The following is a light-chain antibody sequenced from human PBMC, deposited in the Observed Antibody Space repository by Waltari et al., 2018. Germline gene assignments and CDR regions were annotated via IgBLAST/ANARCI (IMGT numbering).Light chain of an antibody. CDR1: QSVSSN. J-gene: IGKJ2*01. CDR3: QHYDNWPPYT. CDR2: GAS. Sequence: EVVMTQSPATLSVSPGERATLSCRASQSVSSNLAWYQQKPGQAPRLLIYGASTRATGIPTRFSGSGSGTEFTLTINNLQSEDFAVYYCQHYDNWPPYTFGPGTKLEI. V-gene: IGKV3-15*01.